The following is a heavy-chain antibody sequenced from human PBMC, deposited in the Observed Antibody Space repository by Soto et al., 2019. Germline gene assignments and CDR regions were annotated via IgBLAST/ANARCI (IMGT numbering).Heavy chain of an antibody. CDR3: ARGVSFDY. J-gene: IGHJ4*02. Sequence: TSETLSLTCTVSGGSISDYYWSWIRQPPGKGLEWIGYIYYTGSTTYNPSLKSRVTISVDTSKNQFSLKLASVTAADTAVYYCARGVSFDYWGQGTLVTVSS. CDR2: IYYTGST. CDR1: GGSISDYY. V-gene: IGHV4-59*01.